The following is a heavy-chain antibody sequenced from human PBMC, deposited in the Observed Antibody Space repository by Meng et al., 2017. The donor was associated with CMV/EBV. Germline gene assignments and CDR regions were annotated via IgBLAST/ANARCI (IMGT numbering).Heavy chain of an antibody. D-gene: IGHD7-27*01. V-gene: IGHV1-69*04. CDR2: IIPILGIA. CDR1: GGTFSSYT. Sequence: SVKVSCKASGGTFSSYTISWVRQAPGQGLEWMGRIIPILGIANYAQKFQGRVTITADKSTSTAYMELSSLRSEDTAVYYCAREGNWGAGDYWGQGTLVTVSS. CDR3: AREGNWGAGDY. J-gene: IGHJ4*02.